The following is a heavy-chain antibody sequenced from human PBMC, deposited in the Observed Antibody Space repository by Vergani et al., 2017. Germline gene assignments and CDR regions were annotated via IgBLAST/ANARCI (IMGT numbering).Heavy chain of an antibody. D-gene: IGHD6-13*01. V-gene: IGHV3-30*18. Sequence: QVQLVESGGGVVQPGRSLRLSCAASGFTFSSYGMHWVRQAPGKGLEWVAVISYDGSNKYYADSAKGRFTISRDNCKTMLYLQMNSLRAEDTAVYYCAKDGIAAAGYHMYYFDYWGQGTLVTVSS. CDR1: GFTFSSYG. CDR2: ISYDGSNK. J-gene: IGHJ4*02. CDR3: AKDGIAAAGYHMYYFDY.